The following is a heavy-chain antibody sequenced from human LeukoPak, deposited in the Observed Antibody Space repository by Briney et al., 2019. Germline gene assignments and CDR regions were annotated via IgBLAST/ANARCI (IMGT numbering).Heavy chain of an antibody. Sequence: ASVKVSCKASGYTFTSYGISWVRLAPGQGLEWMGWISAYNGNTKYAQKLQDRVTMTTDTSTSTAYMELRSLRSDDTAVYYCARDRGDSSGYSLKYWGQGTLVTVSS. J-gene: IGHJ4*02. CDR3: ARDRGDSSGYSLKY. V-gene: IGHV1-18*01. CDR1: GYTFTSYG. D-gene: IGHD3-22*01. CDR2: ISAYNGNT.